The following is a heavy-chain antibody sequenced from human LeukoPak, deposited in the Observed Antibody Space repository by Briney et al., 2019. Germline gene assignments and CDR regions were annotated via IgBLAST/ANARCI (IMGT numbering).Heavy chain of an antibody. Sequence: ASVKVSCKASGYTFTGYYMHWVRQAPGQGLEWMGWINPNSGGTNYAQKFQGRVTMTRDTSISTAYMELSRLRSDDTAVYYCARGVYYYDSSGLYYFDYWGQGTLVTVSS. CDR2: INPNSGGT. V-gene: IGHV1-2*02. J-gene: IGHJ4*02. CDR3: ARGVYYYDSSGLYYFDY. D-gene: IGHD3-22*01. CDR1: GYTFTGYY.